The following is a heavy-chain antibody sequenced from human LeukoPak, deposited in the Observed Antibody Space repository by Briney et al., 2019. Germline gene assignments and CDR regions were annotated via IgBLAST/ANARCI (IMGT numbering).Heavy chain of an antibody. J-gene: IGHJ4*02. CDR1: GGSISSSSYY. Sequence: PSETLSLTCTVSGGSISSSSYYWGWIRQPPGKGLEWIGSIYYSGSTYYNPSLKSRVTISVDTSKNQFSLKLSSVTAADTAVYYCARQDNYGDYVLSSFTIRPLFDYWGQGTLVTVSS. CDR3: ARQDNYGDYVLSSFTIRPLFDY. CDR2: IYYSGST. V-gene: IGHV4-39*01. D-gene: IGHD4-17*01.